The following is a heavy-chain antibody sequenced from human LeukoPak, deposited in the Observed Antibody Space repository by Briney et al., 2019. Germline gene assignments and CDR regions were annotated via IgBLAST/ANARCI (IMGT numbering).Heavy chain of an antibody. V-gene: IGHV3-30-3*01. J-gene: IGHJ4*02. CDR3: ARGLVGGGFDY. CDR1: GFTFSSYA. Sequence: GGSLRLSCADSGFTFSSYAMHWVRQAPGKGLEWVAVISYDGSNKNYVDSVKGRFTISRDNSKNTLYLQMNSLRAEDTAVYYCARGLVGGGFDYWGQGTLVTVSS. D-gene: IGHD3-16*01. CDR2: ISYDGSNK.